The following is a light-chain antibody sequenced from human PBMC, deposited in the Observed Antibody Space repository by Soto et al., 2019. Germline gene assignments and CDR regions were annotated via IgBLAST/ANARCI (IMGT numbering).Light chain of an antibody. V-gene: IGKV1-9*01. CDR1: QGISNF. J-gene: IGKJ1*01. CDR3: QQYESYSPT. Sequence: IQLTQSPSSLSASVGNRVTITCRASQGISNFLAWYQQKPGKAPKLLIYAASTLQSGVPSRFSGSGAGTEFTLTISSLQPHDSATYYCQQYESYSPTFGQGTKVDIK. CDR2: AAS.